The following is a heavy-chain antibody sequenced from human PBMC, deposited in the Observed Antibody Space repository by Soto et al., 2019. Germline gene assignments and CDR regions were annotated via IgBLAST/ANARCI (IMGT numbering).Heavy chain of an antibody. CDR1: GDSVSSNSAA. V-gene: IGHV6-1*01. J-gene: IGHJ6*02. Sequence: SQTLSLTCAISGDSVSSNSAAWNWIRQSPSRGLEWLGRTYYRSKWYNDYAVSVKSRITINPDTSKNQFSLQLNSVTPEDTAVYYCVNWGMDTMNYYYYGMDVWGQGTTVTVSS. CDR2: TYYRSKWYN. D-gene: IGHD3-16*01. CDR3: VNWGMDTMNYYYYGMDV.